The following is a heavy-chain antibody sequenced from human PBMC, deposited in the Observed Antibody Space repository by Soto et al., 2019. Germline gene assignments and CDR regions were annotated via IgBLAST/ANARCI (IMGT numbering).Heavy chain of an antibody. J-gene: IGHJ6*03. CDR1: GFSFSSYA. Sequence: GGSLRLSCAASGFSFSSYAMAWVRQGPGKGLERVSTITGSGNSTFYADSVKGRFTISRDNSKNTVYLQMNSLRAEDTAVYYCAKRGGDYSNRSLYYMDVWGKGTTVTVSS. D-gene: IGHD4-4*01. CDR2: ITGSGNST. CDR3: AKRGGDYSNRSLYYMDV. V-gene: IGHV3-23*01.